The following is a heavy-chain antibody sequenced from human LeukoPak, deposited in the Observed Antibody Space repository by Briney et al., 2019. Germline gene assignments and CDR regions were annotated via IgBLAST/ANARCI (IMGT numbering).Heavy chain of an antibody. J-gene: IGHJ4*02. CDR2: ISAYNGNT. CDR3: ARGRMYYYGSGTPSDY. V-gene: IGHV1-18*01. Sequence: ASVKVSCKASGYTFTSYGISWVRQAPGQGLEWMGWISAYNGNTNYAQKLQGRVTMTTDTSTSTAYMELRSLRSDDTAVYYCARGRMYYYGSGTPSDYWGQGTLVTVSS. CDR1: GYTFTSYG. D-gene: IGHD3-10*01.